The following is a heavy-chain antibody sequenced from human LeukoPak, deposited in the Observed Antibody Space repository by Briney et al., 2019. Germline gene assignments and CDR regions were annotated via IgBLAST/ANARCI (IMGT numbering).Heavy chain of an antibody. Sequence: ASVKVSCKASGYTFTNYGISWVRQAPGQGLEWMGWISAYNGNTNYAQKLQGRVTMTTDTSTSTAYMELRSLRSDDTAVYYCAREKHGYSYGYDYYYYGMDVWGQGTTVTVSS. CDR3: AREKHGYSYGYDYYYYGMDV. V-gene: IGHV1-18*01. CDR1: GYTFTNYG. D-gene: IGHD5-18*01. J-gene: IGHJ6*02. CDR2: ISAYNGNT.